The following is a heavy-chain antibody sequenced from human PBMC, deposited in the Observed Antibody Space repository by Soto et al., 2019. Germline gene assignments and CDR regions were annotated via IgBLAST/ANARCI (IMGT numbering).Heavy chain of an antibody. CDR1: GGTFRSYV. Sequence: QVKLVQSGAEVKKPGSSVKVSCKAPGGTFRSYVTSWVRQAPGQGLEWLGGIIPMYGTTYYAQTCQGRVTISADESTSTAFMELSSLRSEDTAVYYCARIGTLDWIDDYWGQGTLVTVSS. CDR3: ARIGTLDWIDDY. D-gene: IGHD1-1*01. V-gene: IGHV1-69*12. CDR2: IIPMYGTT. J-gene: IGHJ4*02.